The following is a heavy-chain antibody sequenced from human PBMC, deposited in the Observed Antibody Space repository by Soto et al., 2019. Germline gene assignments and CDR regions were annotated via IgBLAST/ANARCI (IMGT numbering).Heavy chain of an antibody. V-gene: IGHV1-3*01. CDR1: GYTFSSYA. CDR3: ARDTGDGTCDF. CDR2: INAGYGNT. J-gene: IGHJ4*02. Sequence: QVHLVQSRAEVRKPGASVKVSCKASGYTFSSYAMHWVRQAPGQRLEWMGWINAGYGNTKSSQKFQDRVTISRDTSASTAYMELTSLRSEDTAVYYCARDTGDGTCDFWGQGTLVTVSS. D-gene: IGHD7-27*01.